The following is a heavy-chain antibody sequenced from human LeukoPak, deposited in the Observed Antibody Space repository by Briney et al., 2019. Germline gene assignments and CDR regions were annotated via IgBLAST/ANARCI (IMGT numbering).Heavy chain of an antibody. J-gene: IGHJ3*02. Sequence: GGSLRLSCAASGFTFSSYAMHWVRQAPGKGLEWVAVISYDGSNKYYADSVKGRFTISRDNSKNTLYLQMNSLRAEDTAVYYCARDIAVAGARGAFDIWGQGTMATVSS. CDR2: ISYDGSNK. CDR3: ARDIAVAGARGAFDI. CDR1: GFTFSSYA. V-gene: IGHV3-30-3*01. D-gene: IGHD6-19*01.